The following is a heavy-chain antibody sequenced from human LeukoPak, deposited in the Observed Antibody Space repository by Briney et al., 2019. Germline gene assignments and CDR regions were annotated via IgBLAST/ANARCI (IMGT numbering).Heavy chain of an antibody. CDR1: GYTFTNYY. CDR2: INPSSGST. D-gene: IGHD1-26*01. J-gene: IGHJ4*02. Sequence: ASVKVSSTPSGYTFTNYYIHWVRQSPGQRVEWMGWINPSSGSTNYAQKFQGRVTMTRDTSISAGYMDLNRLTSDDTAIYYCARALSGDLVNYWGQGSLVTVSS. V-gene: IGHV1-2*02. CDR3: ARALSGDLVNY.